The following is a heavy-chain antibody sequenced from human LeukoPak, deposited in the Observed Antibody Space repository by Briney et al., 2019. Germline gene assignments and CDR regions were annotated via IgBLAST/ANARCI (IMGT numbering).Heavy chain of an antibody. Sequence: GGSLRLSCVSSGFTIGTAWMSWVRQAPGKGLEWLGHIKSEGEGATTDYAAPAKGRFAISKDDSKNMIYLQMSSLKIDDTAIYYCIAHFPYFYGFDVWGKGTTVTVSS. J-gene: IGHJ6*04. D-gene: IGHD3-3*02. CDR3: IAHFPYFYGFDV. V-gene: IGHV3-15*01. CDR1: GFTIGTAW. CDR2: IKSEGEGATT.